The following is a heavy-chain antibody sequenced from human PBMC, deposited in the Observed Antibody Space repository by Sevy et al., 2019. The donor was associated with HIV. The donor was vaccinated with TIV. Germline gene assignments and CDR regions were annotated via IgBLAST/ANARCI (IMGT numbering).Heavy chain of an antibody. CDR1: GFTFSSYC. CDR3: AKEAASGSYFDY. D-gene: IGHD6-13*01. J-gene: IGHJ4*02. CDR2: IRYGGSNK. Sequence: GGSLRLSCAASGFTFSSYCRHWVRQAPGKGLEWVAFIRYGGSNKYYADSVKGRFTITRDNSKNPMHLQMNGLRAEDKDVYYCAKEAASGSYFDYWGQGTLVTVSS. V-gene: IGHV3-30*02.